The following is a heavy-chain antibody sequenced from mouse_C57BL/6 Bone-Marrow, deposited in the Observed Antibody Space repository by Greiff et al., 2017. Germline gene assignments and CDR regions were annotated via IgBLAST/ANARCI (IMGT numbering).Heavy chain of an antibody. CDR3: AREGLRLFAY. D-gene: IGHD2-4*01. CDR2: ISDGGSYT. Sequence: VQLQESGGGLVKPGGSLKLSCAASGFTFSSYAMSWVRQTPEKRLEWVATISDGGSYTYYPDNVKGRFTILRDNAKNNLYLQMSHLKSEDAAMYYCAREGLRLFAYWGQGTLVTVSA. V-gene: IGHV5-4*01. CDR1: GFTFSSYA. J-gene: IGHJ3*01.